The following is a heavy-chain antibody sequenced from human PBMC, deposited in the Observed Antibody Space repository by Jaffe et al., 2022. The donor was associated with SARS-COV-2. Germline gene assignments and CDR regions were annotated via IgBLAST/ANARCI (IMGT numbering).Heavy chain of an antibody. D-gene: IGHD3-16*01. CDR3: ARGGGNYVRGFDY. CDR2: ISSSSRYT. CDR1: GFIFKDYY. V-gene: IGHV3-11*06. J-gene: IGHJ4*02. Sequence: QVQLVESGGGLVKPGGSLRLSCQGSGFIFKDYYMSWVRQAPGKGLEWVSYISSSSRYTNYGDSVGGRFTISRDDAKDSVFLEMNSLRADDTAVYFCARGGGNYVRGFDYWGQGILVTVSS.